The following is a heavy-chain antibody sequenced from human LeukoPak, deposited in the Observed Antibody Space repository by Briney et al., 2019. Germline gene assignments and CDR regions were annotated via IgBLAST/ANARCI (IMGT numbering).Heavy chain of an antibody. CDR2: INHSGST. Sequence: KPSETLSLTCAVYGGSFSGYYWSWIRQPPGKGLKWIGEINHSGSTNYNPSLKSRVTISVDTSKNQFSLKLSSVTAADTAVYYCARDKQLVRGLYHYYYYMDVWGEGTTVTVSS. V-gene: IGHV4-34*01. CDR1: GGSFSGYY. D-gene: IGHD6-6*01. J-gene: IGHJ6*03. CDR3: ARDKQLVRGLYHYYYYMDV.